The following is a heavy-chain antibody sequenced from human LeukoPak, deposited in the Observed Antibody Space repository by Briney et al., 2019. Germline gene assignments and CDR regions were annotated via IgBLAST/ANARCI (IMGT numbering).Heavy chain of an antibody. CDR3: ARDRLRGVTMVRGVIPFDY. J-gene: IGHJ4*02. Sequence: ASVKVSCKASGGTFSSYAISWVRQAPGQGLEWMGGIIPIFGTANYAQEFQGRVTITADESTSTAYMELSSLRSEDTAVYYCARDRLRGVTMVRGVIPFDYWGQGTLVTVSS. CDR2: IIPIFGTA. CDR1: GGTFSSYA. D-gene: IGHD3-10*01. V-gene: IGHV1-69*13.